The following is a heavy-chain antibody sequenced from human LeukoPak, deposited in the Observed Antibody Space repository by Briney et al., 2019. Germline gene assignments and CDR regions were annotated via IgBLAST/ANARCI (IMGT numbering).Heavy chain of an antibody. CDR1: GYTFTGYY. CDR2: INPNSGNT. Sequence: ASVKVSCKASGYTFTGYYMHWVRQAPGQGLEWMGWINPNSGNTGYAQKFQGRVTMTRNTSISTAYMELSSLRSEDTAVYYCARRVQFTIFGVVIGFDPWGQGTLVTVSS. V-gene: IGHV1-8*02. D-gene: IGHD3-3*01. J-gene: IGHJ5*02. CDR3: ARRVQFTIFGVVIGFDP.